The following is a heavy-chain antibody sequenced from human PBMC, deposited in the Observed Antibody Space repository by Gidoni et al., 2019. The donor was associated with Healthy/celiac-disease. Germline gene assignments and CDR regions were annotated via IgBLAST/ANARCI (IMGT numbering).Heavy chain of an antibody. CDR2: INHSGSN. J-gene: IGHJ2*01. CDR3: ARGLTKWIQLWSDWYFDL. CDR1: GGSFSGYY. V-gene: IGHV4-34*01. D-gene: IGHD5-18*01. Sequence: QVQLQQWGAGLLKPSETLSLTCAVYGGSFSGYYWSWIRQPPGKGLEWIGEINHSGSNNYNPSLKSRVTISVDTSKNQFSLKLSSVTAADTAVYYCARGLTKWIQLWSDWYFDLWGRGTLVTVSS.